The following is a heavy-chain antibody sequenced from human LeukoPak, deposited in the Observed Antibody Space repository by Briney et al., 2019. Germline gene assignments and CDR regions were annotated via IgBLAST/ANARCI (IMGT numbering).Heavy chain of an antibody. CDR2: INSDGSST. CDR3: ARDGNYYDSSGYYHYFDY. Sequence: GGSLRLSCAASGFTFSSYWMHWVRQAPGKGLVWVSRINSDGSSTSYADSVKGRFTISRDNAKNTLYLQMNSLRAGDTAVYYCARDGNYYDSSGYYHYFDYWGQGTLVTVSS. J-gene: IGHJ4*02. V-gene: IGHV3-74*01. D-gene: IGHD3-22*01. CDR1: GFTFSSYW.